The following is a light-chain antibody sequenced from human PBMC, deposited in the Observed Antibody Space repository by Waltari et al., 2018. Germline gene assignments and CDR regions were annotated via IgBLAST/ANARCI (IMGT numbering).Light chain of an antibody. CDR2: LSF. J-gene: IGKJ1*01. Sequence: EIVMTQSPLSLPVTPGEPASISCRSSQSLLHSDGYNYLTWYLQNPGQSPQLLIYLSFIRATGVPDRFTGSGAGTDFTLTISRVEAEDVGFYYCMHALHTPPTFGQGTRAEIK. CDR3: MHALHTPPT. V-gene: IGKV2-28*01. CDR1: QSLLHSDGYNY.